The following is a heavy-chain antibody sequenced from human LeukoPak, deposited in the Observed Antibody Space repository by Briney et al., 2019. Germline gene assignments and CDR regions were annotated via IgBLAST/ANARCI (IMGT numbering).Heavy chain of an antibody. V-gene: IGHV4-59*01. CDR2: IYYSGST. Sequence: SETLSLTCIVSGGSISSYYWSWIRQPPGKGLEWIGYIYYSGSTNYNPSLKSRVTISVDTSKNQFSLKLSSVTAADTAVYYCARVRGWFDPWGQGTLVTVSS. CDR1: GGSISSYY. J-gene: IGHJ5*02. CDR3: ARVRGWFDP. D-gene: IGHD3-10*01.